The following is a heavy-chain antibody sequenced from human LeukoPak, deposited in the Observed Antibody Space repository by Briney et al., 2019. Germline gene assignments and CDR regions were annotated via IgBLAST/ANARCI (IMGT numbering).Heavy chain of an antibody. D-gene: IGHD3-22*01. V-gene: IGHV4-34*01. CDR1: GGSFSRHH. CDR3: ARRYLGDVLEVVPPHNWFDP. Sequence: PSETLSLTCAVYGGSFSRHHWNWIRQPPGKGLEWIGEVNHSGITNYNPSLESRVSISADTSKNQFSLKLSSVTAADTAVYYCARRYLGDVLEVVPPHNWFDPWGQGSLVIVSS. J-gene: IGHJ5*02. CDR2: VNHSGIT.